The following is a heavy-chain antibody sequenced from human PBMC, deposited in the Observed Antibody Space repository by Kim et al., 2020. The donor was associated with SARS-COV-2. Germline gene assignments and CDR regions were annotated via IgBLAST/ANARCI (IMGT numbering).Heavy chain of an antibody. CDR3: ASDDYYYDSSGYYYLHYFDY. J-gene: IGHJ4*02. V-gene: IGHV4-39*01. Sequence: SETLSLTCTVSGGSISSSSYYWGWIRQPPRKGLEWIGSIYYSGSTYYNPSLKSRVTISVDTSKNQFSLKLSSVTAADTAVYYCASDDYYYDSSGYYYLHYFDYWGQGTLVTVSS. CDR1: GGSISSSSYY. D-gene: IGHD3-22*01. CDR2: IYYSGST.